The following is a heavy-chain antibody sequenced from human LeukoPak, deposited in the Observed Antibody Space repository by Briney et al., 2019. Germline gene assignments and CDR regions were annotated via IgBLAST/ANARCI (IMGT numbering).Heavy chain of an antibody. J-gene: IGHJ4*02. Sequence: ASVKVSCKASGGTFSSYAISWVRQAPGQGLEWMGGIIPIFGTANYAQKFQGRVTITTDESTSTAYMELSSLRSEDTAVYYCARDRLEYSSSSGYFDYWGQGTLVTVSS. D-gene: IGHD6-6*01. CDR2: IIPIFGTA. CDR1: GGTFSSYA. V-gene: IGHV1-69*05. CDR3: ARDRLEYSSSSGYFDY.